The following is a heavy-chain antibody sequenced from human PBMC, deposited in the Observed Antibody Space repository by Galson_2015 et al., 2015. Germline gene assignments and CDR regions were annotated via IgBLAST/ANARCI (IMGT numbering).Heavy chain of an antibody. V-gene: IGHV3-33*08. J-gene: IGHJ4*02. CDR1: GFTFSSYA. Sequence: SLRLSCAASGFTFSSYAMHWVRQAPGKGLEWVAVIWYDGSNKYYADSVKGRFTISRDNSKNTLYLQMNSLRAEDTAVYYCARDRLLWFGEPSPAYYFDYWGQGTLVTVSS. CDR2: IWYDGSNK. CDR3: ARDRLLWFGEPSPAYYFDY. D-gene: IGHD3-10*01.